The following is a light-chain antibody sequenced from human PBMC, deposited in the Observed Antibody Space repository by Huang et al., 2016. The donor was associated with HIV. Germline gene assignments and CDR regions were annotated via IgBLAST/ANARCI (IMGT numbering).Light chain of an antibody. CDR2: SAS. J-gene: IGKJ4*01. CDR3: QQSYSPFPS. Sequence: DIQMTQSPSSLSASVGDSVTITCRASQTVTSYLHWYQQKPGNAPRLLIHSASKLQSGVPSRFSGGVSGTDFTLTITSLQPEDFAIYYCQQSYSPFPSFGGGTIVEMK. V-gene: IGKV1-39*01. CDR1: QTVTSY.